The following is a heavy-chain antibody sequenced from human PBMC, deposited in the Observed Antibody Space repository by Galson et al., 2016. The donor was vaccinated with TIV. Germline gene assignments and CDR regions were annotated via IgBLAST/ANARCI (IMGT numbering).Heavy chain of an antibody. V-gene: IGHV1-69*01. Sequence: SFALNWVRQAPGQGLEWIGEIIPGFGTVRYAQKFQARVTITADESATTSVMELSSLTSDDTAVYYCARTSYTPMGYWGQGTLVTVSS. CDR3: ARTSYTPMGY. CDR1: SFA. D-gene: IGHD5-18*01. J-gene: IGHJ4*01. CDR2: IIPGFGTV.